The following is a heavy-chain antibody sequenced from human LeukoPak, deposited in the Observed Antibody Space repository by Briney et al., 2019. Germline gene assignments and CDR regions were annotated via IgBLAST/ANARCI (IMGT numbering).Heavy chain of an antibody. V-gene: IGHV3-30*04. D-gene: IGHD1-1*01. CDR2: ISYDGSNK. CDR1: GFTFSSYA. CDR3: ARETDGMDV. Sequence: PGGSLRLSCAASGFTFSSYAMHWVRQAPGKGLEWVAVISYDGSNKYYADSVKGRFTISRDNSKNTLYLQMNSLRAEDTAVYYCARETDGMDVWGKGTTVTVSS. J-gene: IGHJ6*04.